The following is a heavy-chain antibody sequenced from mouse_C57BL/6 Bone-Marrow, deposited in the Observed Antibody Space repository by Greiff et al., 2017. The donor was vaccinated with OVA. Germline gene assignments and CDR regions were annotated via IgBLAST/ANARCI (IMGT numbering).Heavy chain of an antibody. D-gene: IGHD2-4*01. J-gene: IGHJ3*01. CDR3: ARDYDYDPWCAD. CDR1: GYSFTGYY. Sequence: EVKLQESGPELVKPGASVKISCKASGYSFTGYYMNWVKQSPEKSLEWIGEINPSTGGTTYNQKFKAKATLTVDKSSSTAYMQLKSLTSEDSAVYDCARDYDYDPWCADWGQGTLVTVSA. CDR2: INPSTGGT. V-gene: IGHV1-42*01.